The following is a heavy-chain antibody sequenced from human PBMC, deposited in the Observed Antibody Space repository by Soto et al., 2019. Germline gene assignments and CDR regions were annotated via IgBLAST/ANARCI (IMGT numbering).Heavy chain of an antibody. CDR3: ARESSGYPDLFDY. J-gene: IGHJ4*02. CDR2: IYYSGST. V-gene: IGHV4-31*03. D-gene: IGHD3-22*01. CDR1: GGSISSGGYY. Sequence: SETLSLTCTVSGGSISSGGYYWSWIRQHPGKGLEWIGYIYYSGSTYYNPSLKSRVTISVDTSKNQFSLKLSSVTAADTAVYYCARESSGYPDLFDYWGQGTLVTVSS.